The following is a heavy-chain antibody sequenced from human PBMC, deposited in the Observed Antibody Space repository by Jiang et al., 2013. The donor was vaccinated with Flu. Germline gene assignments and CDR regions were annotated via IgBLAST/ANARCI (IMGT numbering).Heavy chain of an antibody. J-gene: IGHJ6*02. CDR1: GYTFTSYA. CDR2: INTNTGNP. CDR3: ARDSCSSTSCYYYYYYGMDV. Sequence: QSGSELKKPGASVKVSCKASGYTFTSYAMNWVRQAPGQGLEWMGWINTNTGNPTYAQGFTGRFVFSLDTSVSTAYLQISSLKAEDTAVYYCARDSCSSTSCYYYYYYGMDVWGQGTTVTVSS. V-gene: IGHV7-4-1*02. D-gene: IGHD2-2*01.